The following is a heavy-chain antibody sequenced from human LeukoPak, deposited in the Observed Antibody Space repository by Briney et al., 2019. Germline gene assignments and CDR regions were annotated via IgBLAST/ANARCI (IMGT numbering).Heavy chain of an antibody. V-gene: IGHV3-7*01. CDR1: GFTFISYW. Sequence: QPGGSLRLSCAASGFTFISYWLTWVRQAPGKGLEWVANIKQDGSEKYYVGSVKGRFTISRDNAKNSLYLQMNSLRAEDTAVYYCVTRAWLDYWGQGTLVTVSS. D-gene: IGHD5-12*01. CDR3: VTRAWLDY. J-gene: IGHJ4*02. CDR2: IKQDGSEK.